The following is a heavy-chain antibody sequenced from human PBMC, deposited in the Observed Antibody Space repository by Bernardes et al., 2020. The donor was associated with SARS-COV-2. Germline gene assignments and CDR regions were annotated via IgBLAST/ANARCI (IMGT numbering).Heavy chain of an antibody. CDR2: ISSSGSYK. J-gene: IGHJ6*02. Sequence: GGSLRLSCAASGFTFNTYSLNWVRQAPGKGLEWVSSISSSGSYKYYADSVKGRFTISRDSAKNSLYLEMNSLRAEDTAVYYCARGPYCPGGICTFYGMDVWGQGTTVTVS. V-gene: IGHV3-21*06. CDR3: ARGPYCPGGICTFYGMDV. D-gene: IGHD2-8*02. CDR1: GFTFNTYS.